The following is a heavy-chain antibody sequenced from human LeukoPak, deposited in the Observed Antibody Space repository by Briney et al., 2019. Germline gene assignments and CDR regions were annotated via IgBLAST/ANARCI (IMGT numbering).Heavy chain of an antibody. J-gene: IGHJ4*02. CDR1: GGTFSSSS. V-gene: IGHV1-3*01. D-gene: IGHD3-22*01. CDR3: ARAYYYDSSGYGFDY. Sequence: ASVKVSCKASGGTFSSSSISWVRQAPGQRLEWMGRINAGNGNTKYSQKFQGRVTITRDTSASTAYMELSSLRSEDTAVYYCARAYYYDSSGYGFDYWGQGTLVTVSS. CDR2: INAGNGNT.